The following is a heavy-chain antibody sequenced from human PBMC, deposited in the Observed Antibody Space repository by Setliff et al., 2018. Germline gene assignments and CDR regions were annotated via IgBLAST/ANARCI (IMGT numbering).Heavy chain of an antibody. Sequence: GESLKISCKGSGYSFTTYWIGWVRQMPGKGLEWMGIIYPGDSDTRYSPSFQGQVAISADKSISTAYLQLSSLKASDTATYYCARRAVTAEYFQHWGHGTLVTVSS. J-gene: IGHJ1*01. CDR1: GYSFTTYW. D-gene: IGHD4-17*01. V-gene: IGHV5-51*01. CDR2: IYPGDSDT. CDR3: ARRAVTAEYFQH.